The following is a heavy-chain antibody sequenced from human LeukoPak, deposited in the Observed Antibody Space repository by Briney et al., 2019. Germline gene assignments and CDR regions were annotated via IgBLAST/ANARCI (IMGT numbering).Heavy chain of an antibody. CDR3: ARDLDGSSGCDY. D-gene: IGHD6-13*01. CDR2: INPNSGGT. J-gene: IGHJ4*02. V-gene: IGHV1-2*02. Sequence: GASVKVSCKASGYTFTGYFMHWVRQAPGQGLEWMGWINPNSGGTNYAQKFQGRVIMTSDTSISTAYIELTRLRSDDTAVYYCARDLDGSSGCDYWGQGTLVTVSS. CDR1: GYTFTGYF.